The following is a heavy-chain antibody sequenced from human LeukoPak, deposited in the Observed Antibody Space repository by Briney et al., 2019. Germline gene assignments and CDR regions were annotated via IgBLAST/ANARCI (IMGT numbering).Heavy chain of an antibody. J-gene: IGHJ4*02. CDR3: ARLSSGSSSWYDIDY. CDR2: IYYSGST. V-gene: IGHV4-59*08. D-gene: IGHD6-13*01. Sequence: SETLSLTCTVSGGSISSYYWSWVRQPPGKGLEWIGNIYYSGSTNYNASLKSRVTISVDTSKNQFSLKLSSVTAADTAVYYCARLSSGSSSWYDIDYWGQGTLVTVSS. CDR1: GGSISSYY.